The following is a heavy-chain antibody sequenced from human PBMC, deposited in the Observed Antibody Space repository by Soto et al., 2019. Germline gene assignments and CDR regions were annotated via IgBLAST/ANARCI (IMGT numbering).Heavy chain of an antibody. CDR1: GDSVRRSGYS. Sequence: SETLSLTCAVAGDSVRRSGYSWSWIRQPPGKGLEWIGYIFHTGSTYYNLSLRGRATISVDRSKNQFSLKLSSVTAADTAVYYCASHYGDYEYYEYWGQGTQVTVSS. D-gene: IGHD4-17*01. V-gene: IGHV4-30-2*01. CDR2: IFHTGST. CDR3: ASHYGDYEYYEY. J-gene: IGHJ4*02.